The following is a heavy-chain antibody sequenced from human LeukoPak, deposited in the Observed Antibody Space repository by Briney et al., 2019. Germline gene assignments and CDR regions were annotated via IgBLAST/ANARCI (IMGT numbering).Heavy chain of an antibody. CDR3: ARRVYRGRYCSGGSCYSEPGRPNWFDP. CDR1: GGSISSSSYY. J-gene: IGHJ5*02. Sequence: SETLSLTCTVSGGSISSSSYYWGWIRQPPGKGLEWIGSIYYSGSTYYNPSLKSRVPISVDTSKNQSSLKLSSVTAADTAVYYCARRVYRGRYCSGGSCYSEPGRPNWFDPWGQGTLVTVSS. CDR2: IYYSGST. D-gene: IGHD2-15*01. V-gene: IGHV4-39*01.